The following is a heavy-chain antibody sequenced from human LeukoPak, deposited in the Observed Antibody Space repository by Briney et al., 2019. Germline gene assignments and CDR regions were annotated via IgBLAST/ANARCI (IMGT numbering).Heavy chain of an antibody. D-gene: IGHD2-15*01. CDR2: ISSSSSYR. Sequence: GGSLRLSCAASGFTFSNFTMNWVRQPPGKGLEWVSSISSSSSYRYHADSVKGRFTISRDNAKNSLYLQMNSLRAEDTAVYYCARDRGGGYCSGGTCYSVAGYWGQGTLVTVSS. V-gene: IGHV3-21*01. J-gene: IGHJ4*02. CDR1: GFTFSNFT. CDR3: ARDRGGGYCSGGTCYSVAGY.